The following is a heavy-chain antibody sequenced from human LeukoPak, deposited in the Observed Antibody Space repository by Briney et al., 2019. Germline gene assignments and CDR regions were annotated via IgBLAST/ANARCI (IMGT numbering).Heavy chain of an antibody. Sequence: PGGSLRLSCAASGFTVSSNYMSWVRQAPGKGLEWVSVIYSGGSTYYADSVKGRFTISRDNSKNTLYLQMNSLRAEDTAVYYCAKTGGTSGYDLGLAWGQGTLVTVSS. CDR1: GFTVSSNY. D-gene: IGHD5-12*01. J-gene: IGHJ4*02. V-gene: IGHV3-53*05. CDR3: AKTGGTSGYDLGLA. CDR2: IYSGGST.